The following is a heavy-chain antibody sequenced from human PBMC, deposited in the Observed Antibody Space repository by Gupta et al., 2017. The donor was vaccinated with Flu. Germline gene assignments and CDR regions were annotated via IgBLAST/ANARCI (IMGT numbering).Heavy chain of an antibody. J-gene: IGHJ6*02. V-gene: IGHV3-74*01. D-gene: IGHD6-19*01. Sequence: VRQAPGKGLVWVSRINSDGSSTSYADSVKGRFTISRDNAKNTLYLQMNSLRAEDTAVYYCARVYSSGWYGVVWYYYYGMDVWGQGTTVTVSS. CDR3: ARVYSSGWYGVVWYYYYGMDV. CDR2: INSDGSST.